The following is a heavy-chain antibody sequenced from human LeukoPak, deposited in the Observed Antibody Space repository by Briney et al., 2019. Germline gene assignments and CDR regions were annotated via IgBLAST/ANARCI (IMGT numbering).Heavy chain of an antibody. Sequence: KPSETLSLTCAVYGGSSSGYYWSWIRQPPGKGLEWIGEINHSGSTNYNPSLKSRVTISVDTSKNQFSLKLSSVTAADTAVYYCARAALGYCSGGSCPDAFDIWGQGTMVTVSS. V-gene: IGHV4-34*01. CDR1: GGSSSGYY. D-gene: IGHD2-15*01. CDR2: INHSGST. J-gene: IGHJ3*02. CDR3: ARAALGYCSGGSCPDAFDI.